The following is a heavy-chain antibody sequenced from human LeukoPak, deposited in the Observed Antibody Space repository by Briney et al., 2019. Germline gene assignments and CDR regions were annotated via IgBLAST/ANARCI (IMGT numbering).Heavy chain of an antibody. J-gene: IGHJ6*03. Sequence: PGRSLRLSCAASGFTFRNYAMHWVRQAPGKGLEWVAVISYDGSNKYYADSVKGRFTISRDNSKNTLYLQMNSLRAEDTAVYYCAKDHLYYYYMDVWGKGTTVTISS. CDR2: ISYDGSNK. CDR3: AKDHLYYYYMDV. CDR1: GFTFRNYA. V-gene: IGHV3-30*04.